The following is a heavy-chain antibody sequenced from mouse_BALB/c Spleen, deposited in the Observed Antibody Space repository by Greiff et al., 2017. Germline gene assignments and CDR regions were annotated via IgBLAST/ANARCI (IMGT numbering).Heavy chain of an antibody. D-gene: IGHD2-2*01. CDR3: ASPYGYDVGYYAMDY. V-gene: IGHV2-4-1*01. Sequence: QVQLKESGPGLVQPSQSLSITCTVSGFSLTSYGVHWVRQSPGKGLEWLGVICSGGSTDYNAAFISRLSISKDNSTSQVFFKMNSQQADDTARYYCASPYGYDVGYYAMDYWGQGTSVTVSS. J-gene: IGHJ4*01. CDR1: GFSLTSYG. CDR2: ICSGGST.